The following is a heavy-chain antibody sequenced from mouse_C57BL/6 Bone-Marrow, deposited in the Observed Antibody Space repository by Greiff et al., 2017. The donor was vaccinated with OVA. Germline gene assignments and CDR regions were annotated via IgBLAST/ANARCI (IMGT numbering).Heavy chain of an antibody. D-gene: IGHD4-1*01. J-gene: IGHJ1*03. CDR1: GYTFTDYY. Sequence: VQLQQSGPELVKPGASVKISCKASGYTFTDYYINWVKQSHGKSLEWIGDINPNNGGTSYNQKFKGKATLTVDKSSSTAYMELRSLTSEDSAVYYCARGDWDRWYFDVWGTGTTVTVSS. CDR2: INPNNGGT. CDR3: ARGDWDRWYFDV. V-gene: IGHV1-26*01.